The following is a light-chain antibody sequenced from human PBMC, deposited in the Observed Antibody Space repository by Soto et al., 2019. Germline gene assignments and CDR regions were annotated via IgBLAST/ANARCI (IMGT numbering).Light chain of an antibody. J-gene: IGKJ1*01. Sequence: EIMMTQSPVTLSVSPGERATLSCRASQSVNSNLAWYQQKPGQAPRLLIYGASTRATGIPARFSGSGSGTEFTLTISSLQSEDFAVYYCHHYNNWPRTFGQGTKVDIK. CDR2: GAS. V-gene: IGKV3-15*01. CDR3: HHYNNWPRT. CDR1: QSVNSN.